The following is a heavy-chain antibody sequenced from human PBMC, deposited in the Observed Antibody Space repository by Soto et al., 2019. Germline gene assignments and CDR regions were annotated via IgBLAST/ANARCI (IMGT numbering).Heavy chain of an antibody. CDR3: ATGASVWWGGMDV. CDR1: GYTLTELS. CDR2: FDPEDGET. D-gene: IGHD2-15*01. V-gene: IGHV1-24*01. J-gene: IGHJ6*02. Sequence: QVQLVQSGAEVKKPGASVKVSCKVSGYTLTELSMHWVRQAPGKGLEWMGGFDPEDGETIYEQKYQGRVTRNEDTSRDKRYRDRTSRRSEYTAGYGWATGASVWWGGMDVCGQGRTVTVSS.